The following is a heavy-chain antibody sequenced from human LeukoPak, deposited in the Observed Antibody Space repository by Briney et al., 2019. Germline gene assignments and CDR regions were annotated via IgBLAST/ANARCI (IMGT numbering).Heavy chain of an antibody. J-gene: IGHJ3*02. CDR1: GFTFSSYS. CDR2: ISSSSSSI. CDR3: ARDGPQFYDYKDAFDI. V-gene: IGHV3-48*01. Sequence: GGSLRLSCAASGFTFSSYSMNWVRQAPGKGLEWVSYISSSSSSIYYADSVKGRFTISRGNAKNSLYLQMNSLRAEDTAVYYCARDGPQFYDYKDAFDIWGQGTMVTVSS. D-gene: IGHD3-16*01.